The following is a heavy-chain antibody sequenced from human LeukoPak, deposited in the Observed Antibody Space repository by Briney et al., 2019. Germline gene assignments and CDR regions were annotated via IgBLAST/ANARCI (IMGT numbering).Heavy chain of an antibody. Sequence: GGSLRLSCAAFGFTFSSYAMSWVRQAPGKGLEWVSAISSSGGGTYYADSVKGRFTISRDNSKNTLYLQMNSLRAEDTAVYYCAKDRVRWLQLFYFDYWGQGTLVTVSS. CDR2: ISSSGGGT. D-gene: IGHD5-24*01. J-gene: IGHJ4*02. CDR1: GFTFSSYA. CDR3: AKDRVRWLQLFYFDY. V-gene: IGHV3-23*01.